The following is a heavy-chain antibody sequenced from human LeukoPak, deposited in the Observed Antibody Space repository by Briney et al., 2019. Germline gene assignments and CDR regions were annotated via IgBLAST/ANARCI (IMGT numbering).Heavy chain of an antibody. D-gene: IGHD1-26*01. CDR2: ISSNGGST. Sequence: GGSLRLSCAASGFTFSSYAMHWVRQAPGKGLEYVSAISSNGGSTYYANPVKGRFTISRDNSKNTLYLQMGSLRAEDMAVYYCARDKGIVGATYFDYWGQGTLVTVSS. CDR1: GFTFSSYA. J-gene: IGHJ4*02. CDR3: ARDKGIVGATYFDY. V-gene: IGHV3-64*01.